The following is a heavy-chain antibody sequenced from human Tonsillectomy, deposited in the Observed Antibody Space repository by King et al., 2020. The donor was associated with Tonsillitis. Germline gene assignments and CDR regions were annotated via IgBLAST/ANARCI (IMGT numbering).Heavy chain of an antibody. D-gene: IGHD2-2*01. Sequence: QLVQSGGGVVQPGRSPRLSCAASGFTFSSYGMHWVRQAPGKGLEWVAVIWYDGSNKYYADSVKGRFTISRDNSKNTLYLQMNSLRAEDTAVYYCARGIDYLGYCSSTGCPDAFDIWGQGTMVTVSS. CDR2: IWYDGSNK. CDR3: ARGIDYLGYCSSTGCPDAFDI. J-gene: IGHJ3*02. CDR1: GFTFSSYG. V-gene: IGHV3-33*08.